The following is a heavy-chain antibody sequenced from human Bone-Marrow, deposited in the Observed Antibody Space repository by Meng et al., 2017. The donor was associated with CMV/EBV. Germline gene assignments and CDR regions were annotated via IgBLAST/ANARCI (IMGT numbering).Heavy chain of an antibody. CDR1: GFTFSSYS. V-gene: IGHV3-21*01. D-gene: IGHD7-27*01. CDR3: ARDLTGELYYFDY. Sequence: GESLKISCAASGFTFSSYSMNWARQAPGKGLEWVSSISSSSSYIYYADSVKGRFTISRDNAKNSLYLQMNSLRAEDTAVYYCARDLTGELYYFDYWGQGTLVPVSS. J-gene: IGHJ4*02. CDR2: ISSSSSYI.